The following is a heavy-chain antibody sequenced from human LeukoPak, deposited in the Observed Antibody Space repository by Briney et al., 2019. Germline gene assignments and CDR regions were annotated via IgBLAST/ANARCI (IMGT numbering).Heavy chain of an antibody. Sequence: SETLSLTCTVSGGSISSYYWSWIRQPPGKGLEWIGGINHSGSTNYNPSLKSRVTISVDTSKNQFSLKLSSVTAADTAVYYCARVYGGQGDYWGQGTLVTVSS. CDR3: ARVYGGQGDY. V-gene: IGHV4-34*01. D-gene: IGHD4-23*01. J-gene: IGHJ4*02. CDR1: GGSISSYY. CDR2: INHSGST.